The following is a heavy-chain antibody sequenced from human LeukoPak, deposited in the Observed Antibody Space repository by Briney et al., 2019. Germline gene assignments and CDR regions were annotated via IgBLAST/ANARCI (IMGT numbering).Heavy chain of an antibody. CDR1: GGSLCSSSYY. CDR3: ARHFTAVADFEY. J-gene: IGHJ4*02. Sequence: SETLSLTCTVAGGSLCSSSYYGGWIRQPPGKVLGWIGSIYYSGSTYYNPSFKSRVTISVDTSNNQYSMKLSSVTAADTAVYYCARHFTAVADFEYRGQGILVTASS. V-gene: IGHV4-39*01. D-gene: IGHD6-19*01. CDR2: IYYSGST.